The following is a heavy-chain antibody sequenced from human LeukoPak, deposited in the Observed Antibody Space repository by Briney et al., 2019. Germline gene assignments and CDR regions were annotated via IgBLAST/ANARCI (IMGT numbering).Heavy chain of an antibody. Sequence: ASVEVSCKASGYTFTGYYMHWLRQAPGQGLEWMGWINPNSGGTNYAQKFQGRVTLTRNTSISTAYMELSSLRSDDTAVYYCARDGSLDYWGQGTLVTVSS. CDR1: GYTFTGYY. V-gene: IGHV1-2*02. J-gene: IGHJ4*02. CDR3: ARDGSLDY. D-gene: IGHD6-13*01. CDR2: INPNSGGT.